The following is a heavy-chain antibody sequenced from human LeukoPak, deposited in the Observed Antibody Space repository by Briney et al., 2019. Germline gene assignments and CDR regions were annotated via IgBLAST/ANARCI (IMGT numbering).Heavy chain of an antibody. CDR3: ARDDKYSSSCHEY. CDR1: GYTFTSYY. D-gene: IGHD6-13*01. J-gene: IGHJ4*02. CDR2: ISAYNGNT. V-gene: IGHV1-18*04. Sequence: ASVKVSCKASGYTFTSYYMHWVRQAPGQGLEWMGRISAYNGNTNYAQKLQGRVTMTTDTSTSTAYMELRSLRSDDPAVYYCARDDKYSSSCHEYWGQGTLVTVSS.